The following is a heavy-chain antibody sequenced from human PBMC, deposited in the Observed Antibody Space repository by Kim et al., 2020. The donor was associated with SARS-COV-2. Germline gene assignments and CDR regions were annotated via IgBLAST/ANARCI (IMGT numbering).Heavy chain of an antibody. D-gene: IGHD6-6*01. CDR2: INHSGST. Sequence: SETLSLTCAVYSGSFSGYYWSWIRQPPGEGLEWIGEINHSGSTNYNPSLKSRVTISVDTSKNQFSLKLSSVTAADTAVYYCARAGKYSSSTGAWYFDVWG. CDR1: SGSFSGYY. V-gene: IGHV4-34*01. J-gene: IGHJ2*01. CDR3: ARAGKYSSSTGAWYFDV.